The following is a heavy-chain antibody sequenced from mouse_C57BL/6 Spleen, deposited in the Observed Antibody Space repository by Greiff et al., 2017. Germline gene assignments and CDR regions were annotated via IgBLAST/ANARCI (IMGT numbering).Heavy chain of an antibody. CDR1: GYTFTSYG. V-gene: IGHV1-81*01. J-gene: IGHJ3*01. D-gene: IGHD1-1*01. CDR2: IYPRSGNT. Sequence: QVQLQQSGAELARPGASVKLSCKASGYTFTSYGISWVKQRTGQGLEWIGEIYPRSGNTYYNEKFKGKATLTADKSSSTAYMELRSLTSEDSAVYFCAREGDYYGSSYGAYWGQGTLVTVSA. CDR3: AREGDYYGSSYGAY.